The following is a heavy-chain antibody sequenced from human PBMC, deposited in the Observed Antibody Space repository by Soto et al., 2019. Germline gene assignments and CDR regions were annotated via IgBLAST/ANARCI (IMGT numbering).Heavy chain of an antibody. CDR2: ISAYNGNT. Sequence: ASVKVSCKASGYTFTSYGISWVRQAPGQGLEWMGWISAYNGNTNHAQKLQGRVTMTTDTSTSTAYMELRSLRSDDTAVYYCARDRVAARPFYSSGWYINYWGQGTLVTVSS. V-gene: IGHV1-18*04. D-gene: IGHD6-19*01. CDR3: ARDRVAARPFYSSGWYINY. J-gene: IGHJ4*02. CDR1: GYTFTSYG.